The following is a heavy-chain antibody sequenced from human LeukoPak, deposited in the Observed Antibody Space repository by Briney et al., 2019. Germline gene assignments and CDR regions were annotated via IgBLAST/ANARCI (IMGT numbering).Heavy chain of an antibody. CDR1: GYTFTSYA. CDR2: INAGNGNT. Sequence: ASVKVSCKASGYTFTSYAMHWVRQAPGQRLEWMGWINAGNGNTNYAQKLQGRVTMTTDTSTSTAYMELRSLRSDDTAVYYCARVRLAAAGTGHAFDIWGQGTMVTVSS. V-gene: IGHV1-3*01. D-gene: IGHD6-13*01. J-gene: IGHJ3*02. CDR3: ARVRLAAAGTGHAFDI.